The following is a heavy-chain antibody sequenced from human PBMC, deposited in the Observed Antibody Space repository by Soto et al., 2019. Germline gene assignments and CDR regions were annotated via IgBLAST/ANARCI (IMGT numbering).Heavy chain of an antibody. J-gene: IGHJ5*02. CDR2: IYHSGST. CDR3: ATQRGSLLWFGEFNWFDP. V-gene: IGHV4-38-2*01. CDR1: GYSISSGYY. D-gene: IGHD3-10*01. Sequence: SETLSLTCADSGYSISSGYYWGWIRQPPGKGLEWIGSIYHSGSTYYNPSLKSRVTISVDTSRNQFSLKPSSVTAADTAVYYCATQRGSLLWFGEFNWFDPWGQGTLVTVSS.